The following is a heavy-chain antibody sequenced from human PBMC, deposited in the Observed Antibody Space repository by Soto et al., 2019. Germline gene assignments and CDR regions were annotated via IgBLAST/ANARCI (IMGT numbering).Heavy chain of an antibody. CDR3: ARGRFGPPPSNWFDP. D-gene: IGHD3-10*01. CDR2: IYYSGST. V-gene: IGHV4-59*01. Sequence: PSETLSLTCTVSGGSISIYYWSWIRQPPGKGLEWIGYIYYSGSTNYNPSLKSRVTISVDTSKNQFSLKLSSVTAADTAVYYCARGRFGPPPSNWFDPWGQVTLVTVSS. CDR1: GGSISIYY. J-gene: IGHJ5*02.